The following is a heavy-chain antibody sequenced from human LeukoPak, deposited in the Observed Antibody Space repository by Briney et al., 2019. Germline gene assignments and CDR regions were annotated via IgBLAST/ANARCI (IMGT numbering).Heavy chain of an antibody. CDR2: MNPNSGNT. J-gene: IGHJ3*01. D-gene: IGHD2-8*01. CDR3: ARSLGYCTNGVCPNHDAFDF. V-gene: IGHV1-8*01. Sequence: ASVKVSCKASGYTFTSYDINWVRQATGQGLEWMGWMNPNSGNTGYAQKFQGRVTMTRNTSISTAYMELSSLRSEDTAVYYCARSLGYCTNGVCPNHDAFDFRGQGTMVTVSS. CDR1: GYTFTSYD.